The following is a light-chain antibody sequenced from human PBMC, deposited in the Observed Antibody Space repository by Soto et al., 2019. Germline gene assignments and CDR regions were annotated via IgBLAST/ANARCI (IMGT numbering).Light chain of an antibody. CDR1: QTISSW. CDR2: AAS. V-gene: IGKV1-12*01. Sequence: QVSQSAAALSGTKGDRVTMTWRASQTISSWLAWYTQQPGTAPKLLIYAASSLQSGVPSRFRGSGSGTDFTLTISRLQPEDCEIYFCQQSNSFPITFGQGTRLEI. CDR3: QQSNSFPIT. J-gene: IGKJ5*01.